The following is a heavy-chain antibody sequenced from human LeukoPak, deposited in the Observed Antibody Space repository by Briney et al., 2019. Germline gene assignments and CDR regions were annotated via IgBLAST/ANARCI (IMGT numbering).Heavy chain of an antibody. Sequence: GGSLRLSCAASGFTVSSNYMSWVRQAPGKGLEWVSSISSSSSYIYYADSVKGRFTISRDNAKNSLYLQMNSLRAEDTAVYYCARGHSGSYYIRSDAFDIWGQGTMVTVSS. V-gene: IGHV3-21*01. CDR3: ARGHSGSYYIRSDAFDI. CDR1: GFTVSSNY. CDR2: ISSSSSYI. J-gene: IGHJ3*02. D-gene: IGHD1-26*01.